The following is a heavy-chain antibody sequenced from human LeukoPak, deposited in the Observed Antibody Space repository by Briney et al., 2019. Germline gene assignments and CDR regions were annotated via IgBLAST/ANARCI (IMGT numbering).Heavy chain of an antibody. V-gene: IGHV4-4*07. CDR2: IYTSGST. Sequence: ASETLSLTCTVSGGSISSYYWSWIRQPAGKGLEWIGRIYTSGSTNYNPSLKSRVTISVDTSKNQFSLKLSSVTAADTAVYYCARGGRLTGTTALFDYWGQGTLVTVSS. D-gene: IGHD1-7*01. CDR3: ARGGRLTGTTALFDY. CDR1: GGSISSYY. J-gene: IGHJ4*02.